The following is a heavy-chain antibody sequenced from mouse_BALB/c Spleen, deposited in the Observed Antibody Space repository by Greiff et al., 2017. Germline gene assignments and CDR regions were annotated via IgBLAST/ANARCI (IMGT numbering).Heavy chain of an antibody. V-gene: IGHV5-17*02. CDR3: ARGGYGSSYRDYYAMDY. Sequence: EVHLVESGGGLVQPGGSRKLSCAASGFTFSSFGMHWVRQAPEKGLEWVAYISSGSSTIYYADTVKGRFTISRDNPKNTLFLQMTSLRSEDTAMYYCARGGYGSSYRDYYAMDYWGQGTSVTVSS. D-gene: IGHD1-1*01. J-gene: IGHJ4*01. CDR2: ISSGSSTI. CDR1: GFTFSSFG.